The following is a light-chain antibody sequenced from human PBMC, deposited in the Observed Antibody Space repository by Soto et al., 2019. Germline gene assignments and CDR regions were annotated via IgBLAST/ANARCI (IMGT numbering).Light chain of an antibody. V-gene: IGKV1-5*03. CDR2: KAS. J-gene: IGKJ1*01. CDR3: QQYNDDPWT. Sequence: DIQMTQSPSTLSASVGDRVTITCRASQNLNNWLAWFQQKPGKAPTLLIYKASGLESGVPSRFSGSGSGTEFTLSISSLQPEDSSTYYCQQYNDDPWTFGQGTKVEIK. CDR1: QNLNNW.